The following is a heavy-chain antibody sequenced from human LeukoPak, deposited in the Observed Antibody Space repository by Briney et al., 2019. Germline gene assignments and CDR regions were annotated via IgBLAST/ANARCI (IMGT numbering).Heavy chain of an antibody. J-gene: IGHJ4*02. V-gene: IGHV3-23*01. D-gene: IGHD6-13*01. CDR2: ISGSGGST. Sequence: GGSLRLSCAASGFTFSSYAMSWVRQAPGKGLEWVSAISGSGGSTYYADSVKGRFTISRDNSKNTLYLQMNSLRAEDTAAYYCAKVLVSSFYFDYWGQGTLVTVSS. CDR3: AKVLVSSFYFDY. CDR1: GFTFSSYA.